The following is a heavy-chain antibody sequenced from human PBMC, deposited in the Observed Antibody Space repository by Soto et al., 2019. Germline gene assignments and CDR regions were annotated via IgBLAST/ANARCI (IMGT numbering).Heavy chain of an antibody. J-gene: IGHJ4*02. Sequence: RGSLRLSSSASGFTFSSYAFHCLCQAPGKGLEYVSSISINGGSTHYADSVKGRFTISRDNSRNTQYLQMSSLRADDTAVYYCVTGEFYYVSSAYHPFDSWGQGT. CDR1: GFTFSSYA. CDR2: ISINGGST. V-gene: IGHV3-64D*06. CDR3: VTGEFYYVSSAYHPFDS. D-gene: IGHD3-22*01.